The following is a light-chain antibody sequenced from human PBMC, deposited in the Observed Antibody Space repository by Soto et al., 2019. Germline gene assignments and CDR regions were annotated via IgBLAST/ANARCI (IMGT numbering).Light chain of an antibody. CDR2: DAS. V-gene: IGKV3-11*01. J-gene: IGKJ4*01. CDR1: QSVSIF. Sequence: EIVLTQSPTTLSLSPGDRATLSCRASQSVSIFLAWYQQKPGQAPRLLIYDASNRAPGIPARFSGSGSGTDFTLTISSREPEDFAVYYCQQCYNWPRRTFGGGNTVEIK. CDR3: QQCYNWPRRT.